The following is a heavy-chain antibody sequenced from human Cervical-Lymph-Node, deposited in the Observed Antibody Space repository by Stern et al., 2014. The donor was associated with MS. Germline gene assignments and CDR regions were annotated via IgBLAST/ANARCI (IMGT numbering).Heavy chain of an antibody. CDR1: GGSISSSGYY. CDR3: ATTRWDLFTWNWFDP. D-gene: IGHD1-26*01. V-gene: IGHV4-61*02. Sequence: VQLVESGPGLVKPSQTLSLTCTVSGGSISSSGYYWSWIRQPADKGLEWIGRIHDSGSTYYNPSLKSRVTLSMENAKNQLSLKLPSVTAADTAVYYCATTRWDLFTWNWFDPWGQGTLVTVSS. J-gene: IGHJ5*02. CDR2: IHDSGST.